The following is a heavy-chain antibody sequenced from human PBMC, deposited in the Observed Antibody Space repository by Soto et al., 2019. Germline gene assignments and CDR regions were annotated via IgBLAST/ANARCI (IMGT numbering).Heavy chain of an antibody. CDR3: AQNITSRIDS. CDR1: GYTFRNYG. V-gene: IGHV1-18*01. J-gene: IGHJ5*01. Sequence: QVQLVQSGAELRKPGASVKVSCKTSGYTFRNYGISWVRQAPGQGLEWMGWISTYNSYTHSAKKFQGRVIMTIESSTRSAFLELTNLRTDDTAFYYCAQNITSRIDSWGQGTLVTVSS. D-gene: IGHD2-2*01. CDR2: ISTYNSYT.